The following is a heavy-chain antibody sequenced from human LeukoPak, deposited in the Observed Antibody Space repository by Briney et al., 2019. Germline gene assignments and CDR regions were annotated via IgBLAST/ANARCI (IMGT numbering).Heavy chain of an antibody. CDR1: GFPFSRYW. Sequence: PGGSLRLSCAASGFPFSRYWPSWVRQAPGKGLEWVANIKQDGSEKYYVDSVKGRFTISRDNAKNSLYLQMNSLRVEDTAVYYCARGWELDPWGQGTLVTVSS. V-gene: IGHV3-7*05. D-gene: IGHD1-26*01. J-gene: IGHJ5*02. CDR2: IKQDGSEK. CDR3: ARGWELDP.